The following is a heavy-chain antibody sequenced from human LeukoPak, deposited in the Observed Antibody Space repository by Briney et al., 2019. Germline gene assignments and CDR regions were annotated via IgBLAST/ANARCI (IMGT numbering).Heavy chain of an antibody. Sequence: PSETLSLTCTVSGGSIRSYYWSWIRQPPGKGLEWIGYIYYSGSANYNPSLKSRVTISVDTSKNQFSLQLTSVTAADTAVYYCARDDYRGVTNFDPWGQGTLVTVSS. V-gene: IGHV4-59*01. J-gene: IGHJ5*02. CDR3: ARDDYRGVTNFDP. CDR2: IYYSGSA. D-gene: IGHD3-10*01. CDR1: GGSIRSYY.